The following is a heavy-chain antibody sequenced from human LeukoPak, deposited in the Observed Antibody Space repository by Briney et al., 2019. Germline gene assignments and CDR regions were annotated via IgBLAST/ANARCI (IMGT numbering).Heavy chain of an antibody. J-gene: IGHJ4*02. CDR1: GGSFSGYY. Sequence: SETLSLTCAVYGGSFSGYYWSWIRQPPGKGLEWIGEINHSGSTNYNPSLKSRVTISVDTSKKQFSLKLSSVTAADTAVYYCARQTGSGLFILPGGQGTLVTVSS. CDR3: ARQTGSGLFILP. D-gene: IGHD3/OR15-3a*01. V-gene: IGHV4-34*01. CDR2: INHSGST.